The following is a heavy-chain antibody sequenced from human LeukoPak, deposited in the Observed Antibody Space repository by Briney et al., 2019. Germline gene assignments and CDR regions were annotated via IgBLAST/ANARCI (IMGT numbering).Heavy chain of an antibody. CDR3: ARDAIGDYGDPYYLDV. D-gene: IGHD4-17*01. CDR2: IIPLYNVS. V-gene: IGHV1-69*13. Sequence: SVKVSCKASGGSFSSHTISWVRQAPGQGLEWMGGIIPLYNVSNSAQKFEGRVTFSADDSTNIGYMELRNLKSEDTAVYYCARDAIGDYGDPYYLDVWGTGTTVTVSS. CDR1: GGSFSSHT. J-gene: IGHJ6*03.